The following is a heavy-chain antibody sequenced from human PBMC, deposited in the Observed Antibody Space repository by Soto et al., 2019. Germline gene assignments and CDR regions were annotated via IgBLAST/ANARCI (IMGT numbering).Heavy chain of an antibody. CDR2: ISSRSVNI. Sequence: EVQLVESGGGLVKPGGSLRLSCAASGFTFNTYTMNWVRQAPGKGLEWVSSISSRSVNIYYADSVTGRFTISRDDARHSLYLQMNRLRAEDTAVYYCAREEVSRPNTYHGLDVWGQGTTVTVSS. CDR3: AREEVSRPNTYHGLDV. J-gene: IGHJ6*02. V-gene: IGHV3-21*01. CDR1: GFTFNTYT.